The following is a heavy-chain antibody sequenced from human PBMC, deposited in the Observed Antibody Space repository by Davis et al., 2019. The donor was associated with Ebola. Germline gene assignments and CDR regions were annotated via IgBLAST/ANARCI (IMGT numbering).Heavy chain of an antibody. J-gene: IGHJ6*02. CDR1: GYTFTSYD. D-gene: IGHD3-10*01. CDR2: ISAYNGNT. CDR3: ARDSLYGSGSYSLNYYYGMDV. Sequence: SVQVSCKASGYTFTSYDISWVRQAPGQGLEWMGWISAYNGNTNYAQKLQGRVTMTTDTSTSTAYAELRSLRSDDTAVYYCARDSLYGSGSYSLNYYYGMDVWGQGTTVTVSS. V-gene: IGHV1-18*01.